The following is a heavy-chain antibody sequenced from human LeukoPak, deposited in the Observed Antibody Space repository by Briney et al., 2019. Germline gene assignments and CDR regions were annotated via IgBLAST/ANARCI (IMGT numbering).Heavy chain of an antibody. CDR3: ATDRHYDILTGYFTFYAFDI. CDR1: GGTFSSYA. D-gene: IGHD3-9*01. Sequence: SVNVSCKASGGTFSSYAISWVRQAPGQGLEWMGGIIPIFGTANYAQKFQGRVTITTDESTSTAYMELSSLRSEDTAVYYCATDRHYDILTGYFTFYAFDIWGQGTMVTVSS. J-gene: IGHJ3*02. V-gene: IGHV1-69*05. CDR2: IIPIFGTA.